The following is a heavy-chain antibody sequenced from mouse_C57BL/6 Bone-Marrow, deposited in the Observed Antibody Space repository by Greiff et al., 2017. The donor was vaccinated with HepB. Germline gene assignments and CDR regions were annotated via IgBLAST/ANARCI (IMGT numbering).Heavy chain of an antibody. CDR2: ISDGGSYT. V-gene: IGHV5-4*01. CDR3: AREGNLAWFAY. Sequence: EVKVVESGGGLVKPGGSLKLSCAASGFTFGSYAMSWVRQTPEKRLEWVATISDGGSYTYYPDNVKGRFTISRDNAKNNLYLQMSHLKSEDTAMYYCAREGNLAWFAYWGQGTLVTVSA. J-gene: IGHJ3*01. D-gene: IGHD2-1*01. CDR1: GFTFGSYA.